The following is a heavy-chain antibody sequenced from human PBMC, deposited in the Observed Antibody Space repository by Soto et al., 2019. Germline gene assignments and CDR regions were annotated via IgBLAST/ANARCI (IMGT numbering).Heavy chain of an antibody. CDR1: GFTFNSYA. CDR2: ISYDGSNK. Sequence: PGGSLRLSCAASGFTFNSYAMHWVRQAPGKGLEWVAVISYDGSNKYYADSVKGRFTISRDNSKNTLYLQMNSLRADDTAVYYCARVSRAMIVVVITVSFDYWGQGTLVTVSS. D-gene: IGHD3-22*01. CDR3: ARVSRAMIVVVITVSFDY. V-gene: IGHV3-30*04. J-gene: IGHJ4*02.